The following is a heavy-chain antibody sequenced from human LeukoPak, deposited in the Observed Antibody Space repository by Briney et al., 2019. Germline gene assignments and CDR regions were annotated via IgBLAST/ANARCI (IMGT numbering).Heavy chain of an antibody. CDR3: AKLTQYYDFWSGYSPVWFDP. D-gene: IGHD3-3*01. V-gene: IGHV4-38-2*01. CDR2: IYHSGST. CDR1: GYSISSGYY. J-gene: IGHJ5*02. Sequence: SEALSLTCAVSGYSISSGYYWGWIRQPPGKGLEWIGSIYHSGSTYYNPSLKSRVTISVDTSKNQFSLKLSSVTAADTAVYYCAKLTQYYDFWSGYSPVWFDPWGQGTLVTVSS.